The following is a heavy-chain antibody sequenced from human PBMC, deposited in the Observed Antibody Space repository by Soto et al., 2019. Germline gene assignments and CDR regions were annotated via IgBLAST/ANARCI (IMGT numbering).Heavy chain of an antibody. V-gene: IGHV1-46*01. D-gene: IGHD4-4*01. CDR2: INPDGGGT. J-gene: IGHJ6*02. Sequence: QVQLVQSGAEVKKPGASVKVSCKASGYTFTSYYMHWVRLAPGQGLEWMGIINPDGGGTSYAQKFPGRVIMTRDTSTSTVFIGMSSLRSEDPAVYYCAVGGNYLSMDVWGQGTTVTVSS. CDR3: AVGGNYLSMDV. CDR1: GYTFTSYY.